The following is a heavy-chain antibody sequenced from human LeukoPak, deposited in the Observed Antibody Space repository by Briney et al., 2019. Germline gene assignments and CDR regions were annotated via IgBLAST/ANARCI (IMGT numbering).Heavy chain of an antibody. Sequence: SETLSLTCTVAGGSISSGDNYWSWIRQPAGKGLEWIGRIYTSGGTNYNTSLKSRVTISEDTSKNQFSLKLSSVTAADTAVYYCASAYTYASRFVYWGQGTLVTVSS. V-gene: IGHV4-61*02. J-gene: IGHJ4*02. CDR1: GGSISSGDNY. CDR2: IYTSGGT. CDR3: ASAYTYASRFVY. D-gene: IGHD5-18*01.